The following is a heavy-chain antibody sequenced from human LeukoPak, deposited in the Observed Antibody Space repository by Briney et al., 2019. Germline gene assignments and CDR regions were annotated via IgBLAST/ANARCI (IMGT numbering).Heavy chain of an antibody. CDR2: IYYSGST. CDR3: ARGRAGYDSSGYYP. V-gene: IGHV4-59*12. Sequence: SQTLSLTCTVSGGSISSYYWSWIRQPPGKGLEWIGYIYYSGSTYYNPSLKSRVTISVDTSKNQFSLKLSSVTAADTAVYYCARGRAGYDSSGYYPWGQGTLVTVSS. J-gene: IGHJ5*02. D-gene: IGHD3-22*01. CDR1: GGSISSYY.